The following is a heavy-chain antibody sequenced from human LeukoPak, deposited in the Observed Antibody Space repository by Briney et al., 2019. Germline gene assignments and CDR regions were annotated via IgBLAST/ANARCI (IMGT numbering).Heavy chain of an antibody. CDR2: IIPIFGTA. CDR3: ARDGGRIVGATSY. J-gene: IGHJ4*02. V-gene: IGHV1-69*13. CDR1: GYTFTSYD. Sequence: ASVKVSCKASGYTFTSYDINWVRQATGQGLEWMGGIIPIFGTANYAQKFQGRVTITADESTSTAYMELSSLRSEDTAVYYCARDGGRIVGATSYWGQGTLVTVSS. D-gene: IGHD1-26*01.